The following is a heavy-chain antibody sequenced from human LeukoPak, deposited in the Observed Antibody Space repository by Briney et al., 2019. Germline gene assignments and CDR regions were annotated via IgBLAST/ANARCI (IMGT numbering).Heavy chain of an antibody. CDR1: GYTFTGYY. CDR2: INPNSGGT. Sequence: GASVKVSCKASGYTFTGYYMHWVRQAPGQGLEWMGWINPNSGGTNYAQKFQGRVTMTRDTSINTAYMEVSRLRSDDTAVYYCVRDQRGSHFDYWGQGTLVTVSS. V-gene: IGHV1-2*02. J-gene: IGHJ4*02. D-gene: IGHD1-26*01. CDR3: VRDQRGSHFDY.